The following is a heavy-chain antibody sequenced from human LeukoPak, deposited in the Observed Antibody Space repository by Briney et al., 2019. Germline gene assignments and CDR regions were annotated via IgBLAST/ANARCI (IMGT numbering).Heavy chain of an antibody. J-gene: IGHJ4*02. Sequence: ASVKVSCKASGYTFTGYYMHWVRQAPGQGLEWMGIINPSGGSTSYAQKFQGRVTMTRDTSTSTVYMELSSLRSEDTAVYYCAISSGSYYLGYWGQGTLVTVSS. D-gene: IGHD3-10*01. V-gene: IGHV1-46*01. CDR3: AISSGSYYLGY. CDR1: GYTFTGYY. CDR2: INPSGGST.